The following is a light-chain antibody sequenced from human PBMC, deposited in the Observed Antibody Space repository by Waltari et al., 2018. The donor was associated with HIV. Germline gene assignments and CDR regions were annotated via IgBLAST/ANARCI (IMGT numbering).Light chain of an antibody. CDR1: SLSKQY. V-gene: IGLV3-25*03. CDR2: KDN. J-gene: IGLJ2*01. Sequence: SSDLTQPPSVSVSPGQTATITCSGDSLSKQYTSWYKQRPGQAPVLLISKDNKRPSGIPTRFTCSTSGTTVTLAISRVQPDDEADYYCQSSDTSGTSVIFGGGTKLTVL. CDR3: QSSDTSGTSVI.